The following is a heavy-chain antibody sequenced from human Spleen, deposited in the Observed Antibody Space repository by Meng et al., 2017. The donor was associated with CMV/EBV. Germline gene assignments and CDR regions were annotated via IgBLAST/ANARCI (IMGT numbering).Heavy chain of an antibody. V-gene: IGHV1-18*01. D-gene: IGHD3-22*01. J-gene: IGHJ4*02. CDR3: TREITGGYYSDISTYYSDY. CDR2: ISAYNGDT. CDR1: GYTFNSYG. Sequence: ASVKVSCKASGYTFNSYGISWVRQVPGQGLEWMGWISAYNGDTNYAQNFQGRVTMTTETSTSTAYMELRTLRSDDTALYYCTREITGGYYSDISTYYSDYWGQGTLVTVSS.